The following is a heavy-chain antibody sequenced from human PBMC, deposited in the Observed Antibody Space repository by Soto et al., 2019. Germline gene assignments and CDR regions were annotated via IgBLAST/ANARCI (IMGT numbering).Heavy chain of an antibody. Sequence: QVQLVESGGGVVQPGRSLRLSCAASGFTFSHHGMHWVRQAPGKGLEWLTVVSSDGSITYDADSVRGRFAISRDNSKNTLYLHMNSMNTEETAVYYCAKESDYYSNSKWSFDSWGQGILATVSS. J-gene: IGHJ4*02. CDR3: AKESDYYSNSKWSFDS. CDR2: VSSDGSIT. V-gene: IGHV3-30*18. CDR1: GFTFSHHG. D-gene: IGHD2-21*01.